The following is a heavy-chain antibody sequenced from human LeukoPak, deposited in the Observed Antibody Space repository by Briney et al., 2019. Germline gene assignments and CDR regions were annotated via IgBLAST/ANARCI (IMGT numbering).Heavy chain of an antibody. CDR1: GYTFTGYY. V-gene: IGHV1-2*04. J-gene: IGHJ5*02. Sequence: ASVKVSCKASGYTFTGYYMHWVRQAPGQGLEWMGWINPNSGGTNYAQKFQGWVTMTRETSISTAYMELSRLRSDDTAVYYCAREMATISNWFDPWGQGTLVTVSS. CDR3: AREMATISNWFDP. CDR2: INPNSGGT. D-gene: IGHD5-24*01.